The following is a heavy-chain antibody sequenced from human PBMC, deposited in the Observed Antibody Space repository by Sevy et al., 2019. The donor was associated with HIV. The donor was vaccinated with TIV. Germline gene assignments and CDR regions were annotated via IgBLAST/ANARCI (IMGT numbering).Heavy chain of an antibody. J-gene: IGHJ4*02. CDR1: GFTFSTYG. CDR3: AKVGPHCSGGTCYHPLFDY. D-gene: IGHD2-15*01. CDR2: LSYDGREK. Sequence: GGSLRLSCAASGFTFSTYGMHWVRQAPGKGLEWVAVLSYDGREKYYGNSVKGRLTISRDNSKNKLYLQMNSLRDEDTAVYYCAKVGPHCSGGTCYHPLFDYCGQGTLVTVSS. V-gene: IGHV3-30*18.